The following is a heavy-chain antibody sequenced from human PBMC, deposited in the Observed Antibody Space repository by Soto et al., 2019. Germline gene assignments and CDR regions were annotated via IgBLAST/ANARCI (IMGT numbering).Heavy chain of an antibody. D-gene: IGHD1-20*01. CDR2: ISVSDAFI. CDR3: TRETVAGITGLDY. V-gene: IGHV3-23*01. J-gene: IGHJ4*02. CDR1: GVNVVAFA. Sequence: EVQLLESGGDLVQPGGSLRLSCAASGVNVVAFAVNWVRQAPGKGLEWVSGISVSDAFIYYADSVRGRFSISRDASEHILYLKMNSLRVDDTALYYCTRETVAGITGLDYWGPGTLVTVSS.